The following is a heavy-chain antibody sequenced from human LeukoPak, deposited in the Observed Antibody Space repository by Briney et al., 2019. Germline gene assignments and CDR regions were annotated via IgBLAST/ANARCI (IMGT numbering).Heavy chain of an antibody. J-gene: IGHJ4*02. V-gene: IGHV3-33*06. CDR3: ANNFDY. Sequence: GSLILSCAASGFTFSNYGMHWGRQAPGKGLEWVALIYYDGSNKYYTDSVKGRFTISRDNSKNTLYLQMDSLRAEDTAVYYCANNFDYWGQGTLVTVSS. CDR1: GFTFSNYG. CDR2: IYYDGSNK.